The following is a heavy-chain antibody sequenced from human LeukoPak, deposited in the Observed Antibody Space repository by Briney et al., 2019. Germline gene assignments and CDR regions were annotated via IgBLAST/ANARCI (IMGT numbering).Heavy chain of an antibody. V-gene: IGHV1-18*01. D-gene: IGHD6-6*01. CDR2: ISAYNGNT. CDR1: GYTFTSYG. J-gene: IGHJ6*03. CDR3: AKSIAARPYYYYYYMDV. Sequence: GASVKVSCKASGYTFTSYGISWVRQAPGQGLEWMGWISAYNGNTNYAQKLQGRVTMTTDTSTSTAYMELRSLRSDDTAVYYCAKSIAARPYYYYYYMDVWGKGTTVTFSS.